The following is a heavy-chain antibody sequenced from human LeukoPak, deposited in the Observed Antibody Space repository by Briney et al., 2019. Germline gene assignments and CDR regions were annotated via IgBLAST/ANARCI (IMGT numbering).Heavy chain of an antibody. D-gene: IGHD2-2*01. J-gene: IGHJ5*02. CDR2: INHSGST. CDR3: ARGVVPAAMFNWFDP. Sequence: PSETLPLTCAVYGGSFSGYYWSWIRQPPGKGLEWIGEINHSGSTNYNPSLKSRVTISVDTSKNQFSLKLSSVTAADTAVYYCARGVVPAAMFNWFDPWGQGTLVTVSS. V-gene: IGHV4-34*01. CDR1: GGSFSGYY.